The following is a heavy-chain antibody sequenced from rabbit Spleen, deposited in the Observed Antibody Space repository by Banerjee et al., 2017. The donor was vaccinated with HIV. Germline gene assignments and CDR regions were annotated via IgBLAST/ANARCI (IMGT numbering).Heavy chain of an antibody. J-gene: IGHJ4*01. V-gene: IGHV1S40*01. CDR1: GFSFTSGYD. CDR3: ARGGGL. CDR2: IWTGSTSIT. Sequence: QSLEESGGDLVKPGASLTLTCIASGFSFTSGYDMCWVRQATGKGLEWIGTIWTGSTSITWYANWALGRFTISKTSSTTVTLQLNSLTAADTATYFCARGGGLWGPGTLVTVS.